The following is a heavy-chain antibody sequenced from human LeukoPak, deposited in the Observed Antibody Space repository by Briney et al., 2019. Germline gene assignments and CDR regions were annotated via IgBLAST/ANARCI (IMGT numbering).Heavy chain of an antibody. Sequence: SETLSLTCTVSGGSISSYYRSWIRQPPGKGLEWIGYIYYSGSTNYNPSLKSRVTISVDTSKNQFSLKLSSVTAADTAVYYCARSVGSGSYYRWFDPWGQGTLVTVSS. CDR1: GGSISSYY. CDR2: IYYSGST. J-gene: IGHJ5*02. D-gene: IGHD3-10*01. CDR3: ARSVGSGSYYRWFDP. V-gene: IGHV4-59*08.